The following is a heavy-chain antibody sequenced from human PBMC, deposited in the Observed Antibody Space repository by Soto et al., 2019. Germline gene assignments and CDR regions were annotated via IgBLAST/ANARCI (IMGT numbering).Heavy chain of an antibody. CDR2: INGGGGNT. D-gene: IGHD4-17*01. Sequence: GGSLRLSCAASGFTFSTYAMNWVRQAPGKGLEWVSSINGGGGNTYYADSVKGRFTISRDNPKNTLFLQMNSLRVEDTAVYYCAKRETTLGNLYYGMDVWGQGTTVTVSS. CDR1: GFTFSTYA. V-gene: IGHV3-23*01. J-gene: IGHJ6*02. CDR3: AKRETTLGNLYYGMDV.